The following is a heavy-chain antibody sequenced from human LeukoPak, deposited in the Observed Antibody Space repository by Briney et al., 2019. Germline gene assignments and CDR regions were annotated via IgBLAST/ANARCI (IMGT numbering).Heavy chain of an antibody. V-gene: IGHV4-59*05. CDR1: GGSISSYY. Sequence: SETLSLTCTVSGGSISSYYWSWIRQPPGKGLEWIGSIYYSGSTYYNPSLKSRVTISVDTSKNQFSLKLSSVTAADTAVYYCATTRGDGYNFDYFDYWGQGTLVTVSS. D-gene: IGHD5-24*01. J-gene: IGHJ4*02. CDR3: ATTRGDGYNFDYFDY. CDR2: IYYSGST.